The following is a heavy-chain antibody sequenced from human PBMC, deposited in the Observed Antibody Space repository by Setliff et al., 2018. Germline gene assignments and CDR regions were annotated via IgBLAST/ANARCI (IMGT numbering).Heavy chain of an antibody. D-gene: IGHD5-18*01. CDR1: GGSFSGYY. CDR3: ARGDVDTAMVGFAFDI. J-gene: IGHJ3*02. V-gene: IGHV4-34*01. CDR2: INHSGST. Sequence: PSETLSLTCAVYGGSFSGYYWSWIRQPPGKGLEWIGEINHSGSTNYNPSLKSRVTISVDTSKNQFSLKLSSVTAADTAVHYCARGDVDTAMVGFAFDIWGQGTMVTVSS.